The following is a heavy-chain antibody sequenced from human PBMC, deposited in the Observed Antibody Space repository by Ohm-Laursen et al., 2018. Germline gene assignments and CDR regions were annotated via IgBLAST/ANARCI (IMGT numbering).Heavy chain of an antibody. CDR1: GFTFSDYW. V-gene: IGHV3-7*01. J-gene: IGHJ4*02. CDR3: ARESVALDY. D-gene: IGHD4-23*01. CDR2: IKQDGSDK. Sequence: SLRLSCTASGFTFSDYWMNWVRQAPGKGLEWVASIKQDGSDKYYVDSVKGRSTISRDNAKNSTYLQMNSLRAEDTAVYYCARESVALDYWGQGTLVTVSS.